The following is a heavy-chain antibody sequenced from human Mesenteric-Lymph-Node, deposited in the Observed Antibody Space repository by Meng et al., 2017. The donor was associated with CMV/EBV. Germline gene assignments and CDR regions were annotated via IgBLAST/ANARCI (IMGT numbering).Heavy chain of an antibody. Sequence: SGGSISSGGYYWSWIRQHPGKGLEWIGYIYYSGSTYYNPSLKSRVTISVDTSKNQFSLKLSSVTAADTAVYYCARVPMLVPVNWFDPWGQGTLVTVSS. J-gene: IGHJ5*02. V-gene: IGHV4-31*02. CDR3: ARVPMLVPVNWFDP. CDR2: IYYSGST. CDR1: GGSISSGGYY. D-gene: IGHD6-13*01.